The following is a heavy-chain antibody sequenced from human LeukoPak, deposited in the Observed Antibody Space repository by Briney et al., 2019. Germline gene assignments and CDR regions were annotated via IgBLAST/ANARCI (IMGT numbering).Heavy chain of an antibody. Sequence: GGSLRLSCAASGFTFSSYGMHWVRQAPGKGLEWVAFIRYDGSNKYYADSVKGRFTISRDTSKSTLYLQMNSLRTEDTAVYYCARGLGYCSSDSCYGYGMDVWGQGTTVTVSS. CDR2: IRYDGSNK. D-gene: IGHD2-15*01. CDR1: GFTFSSYG. CDR3: ARGLGYCSSDSCYGYGMDV. V-gene: IGHV3-30*02. J-gene: IGHJ6*02.